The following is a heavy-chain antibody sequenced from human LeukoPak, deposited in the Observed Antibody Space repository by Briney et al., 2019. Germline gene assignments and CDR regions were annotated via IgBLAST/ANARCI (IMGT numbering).Heavy chain of an antibody. CDR1: GITLSNYG. D-gene: IGHD3-22*01. Sequence: GSLRLSCAVSGITLSNYGMSWVRQAPGKGLEWVAGISGSGGGTTYADSVKGRSTISRDNAKNTLFLQMNSLRADDTAVYFCAKRGVVIRVILVGFHKEAYYFDSWGQGALVTVSS. J-gene: IGHJ4*02. CDR2: ISGSGGGT. V-gene: IGHV3-23*01. CDR3: AKRGVVIRVILVGFHKEAYYFDS.